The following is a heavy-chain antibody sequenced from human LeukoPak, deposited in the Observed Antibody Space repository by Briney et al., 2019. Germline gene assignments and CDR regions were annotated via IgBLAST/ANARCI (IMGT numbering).Heavy chain of an antibody. V-gene: IGHV4-34*01. CDR1: GGSFSGYY. J-gene: IGHJ6*02. Sequence: NSSETLSLTCAVYGGSFSGYYWSWIRQPPGKGLEWIGEINHSGSTNYNPSLKSRVTISVDTSKNQFSLKLSSVTAADTAVYYCACGSSGVVAADYYGMDVWGQGTTVTVSS. CDR3: ACGSSGVVAADYYGMDV. D-gene: IGHD2-15*01. CDR2: INHSGST.